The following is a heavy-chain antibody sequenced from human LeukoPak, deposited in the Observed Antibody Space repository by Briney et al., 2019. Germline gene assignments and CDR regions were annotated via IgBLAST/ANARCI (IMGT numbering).Heavy chain of an antibody. J-gene: IGHJ4*02. Sequence: PGGSLRLSCAASGFTFSSYAMSWVRQAPGKGLEWVSAISGSGGSTYYADSVKGRFTISRDNSKNTLYLQMNSLRAEDTAVYYCARYCSSTSCSRGFDYWSQGTLVTVSS. CDR3: ARYCSSTSCSRGFDY. CDR1: GFTFSSYA. CDR2: ISGSGGST. D-gene: IGHD2-2*01. V-gene: IGHV3-23*01.